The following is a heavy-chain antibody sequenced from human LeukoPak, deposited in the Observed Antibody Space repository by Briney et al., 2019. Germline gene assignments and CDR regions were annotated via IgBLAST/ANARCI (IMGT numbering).Heavy chain of an antibody. J-gene: IGHJ4*02. D-gene: IGHD5-24*01. CDR2: ISSNGGSK. CDR1: GFTFSSYA. Sequence: GGSLRLSCSASGFTFSSYAMHWVRQAPGKGLEYVSAISSNGGSKYYADYVKGRFTISRDNSKTTLYLQMSSLRAEDPALYYCVKDLEMATITGFDYWGQGALVTVSS. V-gene: IGHV3-64D*06. CDR3: VKDLEMATITGFDY.